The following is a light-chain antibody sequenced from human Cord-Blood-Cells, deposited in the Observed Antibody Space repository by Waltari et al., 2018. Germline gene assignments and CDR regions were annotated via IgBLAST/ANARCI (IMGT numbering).Light chain of an antibody. Sequence: EIVMTQSPATLSVYPGERATLPCRASQSASRNLAWYQQKPGQAPRLLIYGASTRATGIPARFSGSGSGTEFTLTISSLQSEDFAVYYCRQYNNWPPLTFGGGTKVEIK. CDR3: RQYNNWPPLT. J-gene: IGKJ4*01. V-gene: IGKV3-15*01. CDR1: QSASRN. CDR2: GAS.